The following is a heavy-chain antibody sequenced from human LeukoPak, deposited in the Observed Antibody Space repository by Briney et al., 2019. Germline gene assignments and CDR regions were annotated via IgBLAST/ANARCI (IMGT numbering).Heavy chain of an antibody. D-gene: IGHD6-13*01. J-gene: IGHJ4*02. V-gene: IGHV4-38-2*01. CDR1: GYSISSGYY. CDR2: IYHSGST. CDR3: ARSKAAAGFDY. Sequence: SETLSLTCAVSGYSISSGYYWGWIRQPPGKGLEWIGSIYHSGSTYYNPSLKSRVTISVDTSKNQFSLKLSSVTAADTAVYYCARSKAAAGFDYWGQGTLVTVPS.